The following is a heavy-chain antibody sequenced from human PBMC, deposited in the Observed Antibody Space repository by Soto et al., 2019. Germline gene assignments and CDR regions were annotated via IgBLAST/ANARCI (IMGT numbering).Heavy chain of an antibody. D-gene: IGHD5-12*01. CDR1: GYTFTSYD. CDR2: MNPNSGNT. Sequence: QVQLVQSGAEVKKPGASVKVSCKASGYTFTSYDINWVRQATGQGLEWMGWMNPNSGNTGYAQKFQGRVTMTRNTSISTAYMELSSLRSEDTAVYYCARGRGWLQHPWGDDAFDIWGQGTMVTVSS. V-gene: IGHV1-8*01. J-gene: IGHJ3*02. CDR3: ARGRGWLQHPWGDDAFDI.